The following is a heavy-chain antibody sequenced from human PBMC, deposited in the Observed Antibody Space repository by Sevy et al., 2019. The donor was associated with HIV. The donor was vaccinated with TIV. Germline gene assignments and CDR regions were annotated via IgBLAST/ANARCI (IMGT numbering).Heavy chain of an antibody. CDR2: IGYDGNNK. Sequence: GGSLILSCAAFGLTPSTYGIHWVRQAPGKGLEWVAVIGYDGNNKFYADSVKGRFTISRDDSKNTVFLQMDSLRAEDTAVYYCARDPRIYGDYLLAYFDYWGQGTLVTVSS. J-gene: IGHJ4*02. V-gene: IGHV3-33*01. D-gene: IGHD4-17*01. CDR1: GLTPSTYG. CDR3: ARDPRIYGDYLLAYFDY.